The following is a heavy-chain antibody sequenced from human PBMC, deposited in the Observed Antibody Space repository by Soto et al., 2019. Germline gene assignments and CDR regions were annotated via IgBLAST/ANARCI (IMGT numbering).Heavy chain of an antibody. CDR3: ANDIIAAPHYYYYYGMDV. D-gene: IGHD6-13*01. Sequence: EVQLLESGGGLVQPGGSLRLSCAASGFSFSSYSMRWVRQAPGKGLEWVSAISGSGGSTYYADSVKGRFTIFRDNSKNTMHLQMNILKAEGRVIYYCANDIIAAPHYYYYYGMDVWGEGPMVSVSS. CDR2: ISGSGGST. V-gene: IGHV3-23*01. J-gene: IGHJ6*02. CDR1: GFSFSSYS.